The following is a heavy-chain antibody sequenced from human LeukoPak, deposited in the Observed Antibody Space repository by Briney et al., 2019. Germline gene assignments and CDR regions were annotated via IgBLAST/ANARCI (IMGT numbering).Heavy chain of an antibody. CDR1: GFTFDDYG. Sequence: GGSLRLSCAASGFTFDDYGMTWVRQTPGKGLEWVSTINWNGGSTAYADSVKGRFTISRDNAKNSLYLQMNSLGAEDAGVYYCAKEDCSGGRCYSLHYWGQGTLVTVSS. CDR2: INWNGGST. CDR3: AKEDCSGGRCYSLHY. D-gene: IGHD2-15*01. J-gene: IGHJ4*02. V-gene: IGHV3-20*04.